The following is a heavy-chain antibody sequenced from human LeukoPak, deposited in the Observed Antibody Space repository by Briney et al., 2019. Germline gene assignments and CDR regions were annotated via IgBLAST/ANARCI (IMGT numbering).Heavy chain of an antibody. D-gene: IGHD2-15*01. J-gene: IGHJ5*02. CDR3: ARGYCSGGSCYSVDNWFDP. CDR2: INPNSGGT. Sequence: GASVKVSCKAAGYTFTGYYMFWVRQAPGQGLEWMGRINPNSGGTNYAQKFQGRVTMTRDTSISTAYMELSRLRSDDTAVYYCARGYCSGGSCYSVDNWFDPWGQGTLVTVSS. V-gene: IGHV1-2*06. CDR1: GYTFTGYY.